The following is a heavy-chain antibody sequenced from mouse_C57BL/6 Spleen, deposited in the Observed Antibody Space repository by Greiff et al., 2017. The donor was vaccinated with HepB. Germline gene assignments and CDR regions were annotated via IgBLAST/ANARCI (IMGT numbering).Heavy chain of an antibody. CDR2: ISDGGSYT. CDR3: ARGNPGRDYFDY. V-gene: IGHV5-4*03. J-gene: IGHJ2*01. D-gene: IGHD4-1*01. Sequence: EVKLVESGGGLVKPGGSLKLSCAASGFTFSSYAMSWVRQTPEKRLEWVATISDGGSYTYYPDNVKGRFTISRDNAKNNLYLQMSHLKSEDTAMYYCARGNPGRDYFDYWGQGTTLTVSS. CDR1: GFTFSSYA.